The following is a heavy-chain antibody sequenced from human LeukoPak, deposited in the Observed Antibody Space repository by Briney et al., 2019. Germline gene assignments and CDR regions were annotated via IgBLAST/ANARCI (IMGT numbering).Heavy chain of an antibody. J-gene: IGHJ4*02. CDR2: ISAYNGNT. Sequence: ASVKVSCKASGYTFTSYGISWVRQAPGQGLEWMGWISAYNGNTNYAQKLQGRVTMTTDTSTSTAYMELRSLRSDDTAVYYCVRVLWGDILTGYYFDYWGQGTLATVSS. CDR1: GYTFTSYG. CDR3: VRVLWGDILTGYYFDY. V-gene: IGHV1-18*01. D-gene: IGHD3-9*01.